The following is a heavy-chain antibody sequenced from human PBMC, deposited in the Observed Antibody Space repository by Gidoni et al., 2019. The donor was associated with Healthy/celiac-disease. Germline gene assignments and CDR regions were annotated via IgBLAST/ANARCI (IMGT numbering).Heavy chain of an antibody. J-gene: IGHJ5*02. CDR3: ARGIKSHDYVWGSSRFDP. CDR2: TYYRSKWYN. V-gene: IGHV6-1*01. Sequence: QVQLQQSGPGLVKPSQTLSLTCAISGDSVSSNSAAWNWIRQSPSRGLEWLGRTYYRSKWYNDYAVSVKSRITINPDTSKNQFSLQLNSVTPEDTAVYYCARGIKSHDYVWGSSRFDPWGQGTLVTVSS. CDR1: GDSVSSNSAA. D-gene: IGHD3-16*01.